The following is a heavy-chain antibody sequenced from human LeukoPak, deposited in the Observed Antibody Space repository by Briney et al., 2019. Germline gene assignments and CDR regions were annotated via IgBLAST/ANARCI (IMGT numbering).Heavy chain of an antibody. CDR1: GFIFNNYG. D-gene: IGHD3-22*01. V-gene: IGHV3-23*01. CDR2: ISNDGGGT. J-gene: IGHJ5*02. Sequence: GGSLRLSCAASGFIFNNYGLIWIRQAPGKGLEWVSAISNDGGGTQYADFVEGRFTISRDNSKNTLFLQMSSLRAEDTALYYCAKGSSGYFADLWGQGTLVTVSS. CDR3: AKGSSGYFADL.